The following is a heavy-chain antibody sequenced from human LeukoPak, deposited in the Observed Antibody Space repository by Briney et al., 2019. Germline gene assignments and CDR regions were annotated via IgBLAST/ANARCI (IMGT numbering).Heavy chain of an antibody. CDR1: GGSFSGYY. J-gene: IGHJ4*02. CDR3: ARVVVGATTLVDY. D-gene: IGHD1-26*01. CDR2: INHSGST. Sequence: SETLSLTCAVYGGSFSGYYWSWIRQPPGKGLEWIGEINHSGSTNYNPSLKSRVTISVDTSKNQFSLKLSSVTAADTAVCYCARVVVGATTLVDYWGQGTLVTVSS. V-gene: IGHV4-34*01.